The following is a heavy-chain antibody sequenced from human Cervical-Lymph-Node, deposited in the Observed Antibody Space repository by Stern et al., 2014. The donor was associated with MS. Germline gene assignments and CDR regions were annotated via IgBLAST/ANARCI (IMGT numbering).Heavy chain of an antibody. CDR2: FAPEDGET. D-gene: IGHD3-3*01. V-gene: IGHV1-24*01. Sequence: QVQLVQSGAEVKKPGASVKVSCKVSGYTLTELSMHWVRQAPGQGLEWMGGFAPEDGETIYAQKFQGRVTMTEDTSTDTAYMELSSLRSEDTAVYYCATDRDDFRSGYSAPTKGYGLDVWGQGTTVTVTS. CDR1: GYTLTELS. J-gene: IGHJ6*02. CDR3: ATDRDDFRSGYSAPTKGYGLDV.